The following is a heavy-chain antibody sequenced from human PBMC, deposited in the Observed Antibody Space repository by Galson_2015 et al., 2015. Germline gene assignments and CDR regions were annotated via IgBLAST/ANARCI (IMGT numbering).Heavy chain of an antibody. V-gene: IGHV1-18*04. J-gene: IGHJ4*02. CDR3: ARVEYSSSWPSLDY. CDR1: GYTFTSYG. D-gene: IGHD6-13*01. CDR2: IGAYNGNT. Sequence: SVKVSCKASGYTFTSYGISWVRQAPGQGLEWMGWIGAYNGNTNYAQKLQGRVTMTTDTSTSTAYMELRSLRSDDTAVYYCARVEYSSSWPSLDYWGQGTLVTVSS.